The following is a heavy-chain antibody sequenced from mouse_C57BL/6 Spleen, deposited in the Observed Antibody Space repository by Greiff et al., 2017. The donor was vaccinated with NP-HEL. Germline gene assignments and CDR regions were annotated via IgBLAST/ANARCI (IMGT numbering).Heavy chain of an antibody. V-gene: IGHV1-26*01. J-gene: IGHJ2*01. CDR1: GYTFTDYY. CDR3: AMRDYYGSSHYFDY. D-gene: IGHD1-1*01. CDR2: INPNNGGT. Sequence: VQLQQSGPELVKPGASVKISCKASGYTFTDYYMNWVKQSHGKSLEWIGDINPNNGGTSYNQKFKGKATLTVDKSSSTAYMELRSLTSEDSAVYYCAMRDYYGSSHYFDYWGQGTTLTVSS.